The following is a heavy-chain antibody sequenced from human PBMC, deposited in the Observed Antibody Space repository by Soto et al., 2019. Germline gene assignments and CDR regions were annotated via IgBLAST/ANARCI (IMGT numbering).Heavy chain of an antibody. CDR3: ARDLFRWFGDSRMDY. CDR1: GYSFSSYA. V-gene: IGHV1-18*01. J-gene: IGHJ4*02. Sequence: QVQLVQSAADVKKPGASVKVSCKASGYSFSSYAINWVRQAPGQGLEWLGWISGNNENTKSAQKFEGRVSMTTDTATTTAYMELRSLRTDDTAVYYCARDLFRWFGDSRMDYWGQGTLVTVYS. CDR2: ISGNNENT. D-gene: IGHD3-10*01.